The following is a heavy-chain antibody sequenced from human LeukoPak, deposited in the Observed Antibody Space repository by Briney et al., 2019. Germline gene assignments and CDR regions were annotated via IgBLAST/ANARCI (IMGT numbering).Heavy chain of an antibody. CDR1: GFTVSSNY. CDR2: IYSGGST. J-gene: IGHJ6*02. D-gene: IGHD3-10*01. V-gene: IGHV3-66*04. Sequence: GGSLRLSCAAYGFTVSSNYMSWVRQAPGKGLEWVSVIYSGGSTYYADSVKGRFTISRDNSMNTLYLQMNSLRAEDTAVYYCASQVYYGSGSPDLYYYYYYGMDVWGQGTTVTVSS. CDR3: ASQVYYGSGSPDLYYYYYYGMDV.